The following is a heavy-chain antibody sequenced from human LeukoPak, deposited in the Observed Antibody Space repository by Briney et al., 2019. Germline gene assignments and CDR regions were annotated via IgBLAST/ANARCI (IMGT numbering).Heavy chain of an antibody. CDR3: AKDVIAAAYYFDY. CDR1: GFTFSSYG. J-gene: IGHJ4*02. D-gene: IGHD6-13*01. Sequence: GGSLRLSCAASGFTFSSYGMHWVRQAPGKGLEYVSAISSNGGSTYYANSVKGRFTISRDNSKNTLYLQMNSLRAEDTAVYYCAKDVIAAAYYFDYWGQGTLVTVSS. CDR2: ISSNGGST. V-gene: IGHV3-64*01.